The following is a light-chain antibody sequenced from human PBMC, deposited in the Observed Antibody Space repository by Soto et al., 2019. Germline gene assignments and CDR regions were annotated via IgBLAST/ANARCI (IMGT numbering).Light chain of an antibody. CDR3: SSYTTTSTLV. CDR2: EVR. Sequence: QSALTQPASVSGSPGQAITIACTGTNRDVGSYNLVSWYQQRPGEAPKLIISEVRNRPSGISYRFTGSKSGNTASLTSSVLQAEDEADYYCSSYTTTSTLVFVVGTKVPVL. V-gene: IGLV2-14*01. CDR1: NRDVGSYNL. J-gene: IGLJ3*02.